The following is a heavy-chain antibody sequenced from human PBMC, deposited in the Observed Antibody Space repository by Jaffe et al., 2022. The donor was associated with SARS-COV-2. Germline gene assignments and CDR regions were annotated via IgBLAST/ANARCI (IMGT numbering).Heavy chain of an antibody. D-gene: IGHD5-18*01. CDR1: GFTFDDYT. J-gene: IGHJ6*02. V-gene: IGHV3-43*01. CDR3: AKDIGYSYGFHYYYGMDV. CDR2: ISWDGGST. Sequence: EVQLVESGGVVVQPGGSLRLSCAASGFTFDDYTMHWVRQAPGKGLEWVSLISWDGGSTYYADSVKGRFTISRDNSKNSLYLQMNSLRTEDTALYYCAKDIGYSYGFHYYYGMDVWGQGTTVTVSS.